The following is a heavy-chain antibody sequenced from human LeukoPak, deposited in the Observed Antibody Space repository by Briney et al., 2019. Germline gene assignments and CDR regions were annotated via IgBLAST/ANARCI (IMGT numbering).Heavy chain of an antibody. V-gene: IGHV3-53*01. J-gene: IGHJ5*02. D-gene: IGHD4-17*01. Sequence: GGSLRLSCAASGLTGSHNYVSWVRQAPGKGLEWVSAIHTSGDTCYADSVKGRFTISRDTSKNTLYLQINSLRVEDTAVYYCIVLGDSNHWGQGTLVTVSS. CDR3: IVLGDSNH. CDR2: IHTSGDT. CDR1: GLTGSHNY.